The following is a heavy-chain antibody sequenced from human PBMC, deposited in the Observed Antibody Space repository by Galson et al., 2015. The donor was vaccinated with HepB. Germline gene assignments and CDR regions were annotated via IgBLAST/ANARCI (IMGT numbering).Heavy chain of an antibody. D-gene: IGHD5-24*01. CDR3: ARPPLHNNRWRWFLDL. CDR1: GYSFTSYW. Sequence: QSGAEVKRPGESLRISCKGSGYSFTSYWITWVRQMPGKGLEWMGRMDPADSYTDYSPSFQNHVTISADKSISTAYLQWSSLKASDTAMYYCARPPLHNNRWRWFLDLWGRGTLVTVSS. V-gene: IGHV5-10-1*01. CDR2: MDPADSYT. J-gene: IGHJ2*01.